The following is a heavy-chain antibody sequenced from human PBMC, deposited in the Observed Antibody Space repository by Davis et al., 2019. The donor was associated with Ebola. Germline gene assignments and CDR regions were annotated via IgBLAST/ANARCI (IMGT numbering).Heavy chain of an antibody. J-gene: IGHJ4*02. CDR2: INPHNGNT. CDR3: ARVDTAMGKDY. Sequence: ASVKVSCKASGYTFTSYGITWVRQAPGQGLEWMGWINPHNGNTNYAQNVQGRVTMTTDTSTSTAYMGVGSLRSDDTAVYYCARVDTAMGKDYWGQGTLVTVSS. V-gene: IGHV1-18*04. D-gene: IGHD5-18*01. CDR1: GYTFTSYG.